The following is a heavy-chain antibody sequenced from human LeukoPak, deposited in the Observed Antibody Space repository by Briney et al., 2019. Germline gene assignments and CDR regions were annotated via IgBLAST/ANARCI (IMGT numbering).Heavy chain of an antibody. CDR1: GFTFSTYW. V-gene: IGHV3-74*01. Sequence: GESLRLSCAASGFTFSTYWXXWXRQAXXKGLVWGSRINDDGSXSTYAXSAKGRXXXXXDNAKNTLYLQMNSLRTEDTAVYYCTRNPGMDVWGQGTTVTVSS. J-gene: IGHJ6*02. CDR2: INDDGSXS. CDR3: TRNPGMDV.